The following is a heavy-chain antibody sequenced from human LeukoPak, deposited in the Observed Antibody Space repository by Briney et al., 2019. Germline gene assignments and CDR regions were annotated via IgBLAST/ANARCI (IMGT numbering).Heavy chain of an antibody. Sequence: GGSLRLSCAASGFTFSSYSMNWVRPAPGKWLEWVSSTSSSSSYIYYADSVKGRFTISRDNAKNSLYLQMNSLRAEDTAVYYCASTDFWSGYTSENWFDPWGQGTLVTVSS. CDR2: TSSSSSYI. J-gene: IGHJ5*02. CDR1: GFTFSSYS. CDR3: ASTDFWSGYTSENWFDP. D-gene: IGHD3-3*01. V-gene: IGHV3-21*01.